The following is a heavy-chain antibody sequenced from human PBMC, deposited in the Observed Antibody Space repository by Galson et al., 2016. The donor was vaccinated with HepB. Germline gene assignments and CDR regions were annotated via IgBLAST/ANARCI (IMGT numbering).Heavy chain of an antibody. Sequence: SETLSLTCSVSGDSISEPDWWIWVRHPPGKGLEWIGQIYPSGRTNYKPSLRSRVTILVDRSKNQFSLNLSSVTAADTAVDYCARESGGSGSYDYWGPGTLVTVSS. J-gene: IGHJ4*02. V-gene: IGHV4-4*02. CDR3: ARESGGSGSYDY. D-gene: IGHD3-10*01. CDR2: IYPSGRT. CDR1: GDSISEPDW.